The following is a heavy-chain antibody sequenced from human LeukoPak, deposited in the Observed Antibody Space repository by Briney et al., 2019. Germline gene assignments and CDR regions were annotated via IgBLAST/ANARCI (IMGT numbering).Heavy chain of an antibody. V-gene: IGHV3-48*01. CDR3: ARFVPEAELGIDY. J-gene: IGHJ4*02. Sequence: PWGSLRLSCAASGFTFSSYSMNWVRQAPGKGLEWVSYISSSSSTIYYADSVKGRFTSSRDNDKNSLYLQMNSLRAEDTAVYYCARFVPEAELGIDYWGQGTLVTVSS. CDR2: ISSSSSTI. CDR1: GFTFSSYS. D-gene: IGHD1-26*01.